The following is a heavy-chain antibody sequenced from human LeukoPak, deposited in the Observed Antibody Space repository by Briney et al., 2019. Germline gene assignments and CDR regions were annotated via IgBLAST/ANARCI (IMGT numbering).Heavy chain of an antibody. CDR3: ARDPTYTAGTIYYYYGMDV. J-gene: IGHJ6*02. CDR1: GFTFSSYG. Sequence: GGFLRLSCAASGFTFSSYGMHWVRQAPGKGLEWVAVIWYDGSNKYYADSVKGRFTISRDNSKNTLYLQMNSLRAEDTAVYYCARDPTYTAGTIYYYYGMDVWGQGTTVTVSS. CDR2: IWYDGSNK. V-gene: IGHV3-33*01. D-gene: IGHD6-13*01.